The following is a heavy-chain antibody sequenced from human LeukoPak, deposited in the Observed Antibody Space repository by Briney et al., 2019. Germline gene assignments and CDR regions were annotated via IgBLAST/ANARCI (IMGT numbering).Heavy chain of an antibody. V-gene: IGHV3-20*04. CDR3: ARDDYGSGSWNDY. CDR1: GFTFDDYG. Sequence: GGSLRLSCAASGFTFDDYGMSWVRQAPGKGLEWFSGIIWSGGSTGYADSVKGRFTISRDNAKNSLYLQMNSLRAEDTALYYCARDDYGSGSWNDYWGQGTLVTVSS. J-gene: IGHJ4*02. CDR2: IIWSGGST. D-gene: IGHD3-10*01.